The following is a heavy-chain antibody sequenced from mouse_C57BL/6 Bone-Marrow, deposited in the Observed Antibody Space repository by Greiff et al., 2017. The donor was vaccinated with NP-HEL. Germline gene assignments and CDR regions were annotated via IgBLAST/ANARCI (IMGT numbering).Heavy chain of an antibody. CDR3: ARPNYYGSSYYYAMDY. CDR1: GYTFTSYW. V-gene: IGHV1-52*01. Sequence: QVHVKQPGAELVRPGSSVKLSCKASGYTFTSYWMHWVKQRPIQGLEWIGNIDPSDSETHYNQKFKDKATLTVDKSSSTAYMQLSSLTSEDSAVYYCARPNYYGSSYYYAMDYWGQGTSVTVSS. J-gene: IGHJ4*01. D-gene: IGHD1-1*01. CDR2: IDPSDSET.